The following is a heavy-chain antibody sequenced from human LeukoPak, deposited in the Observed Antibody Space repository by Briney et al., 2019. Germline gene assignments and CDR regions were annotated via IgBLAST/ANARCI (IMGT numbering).Heavy chain of an antibody. CDR1: GFTFSNHW. CDR3: AGHVPRGRSDFDC. D-gene: IGHD3-10*01. J-gene: IGHJ4*02. V-gene: IGHV3-7*01. CDR2: IDEDGDVK. Sequence: GGSLRLSCAASGFTFSNHWMAWVRQTPGKGPERVANIDEDGDVKSYAESVKGRFTVSRDNGRTSLSLQMDSLRAEDTAIYYCAGHVPRGRSDFDCWGRGALVTVS.